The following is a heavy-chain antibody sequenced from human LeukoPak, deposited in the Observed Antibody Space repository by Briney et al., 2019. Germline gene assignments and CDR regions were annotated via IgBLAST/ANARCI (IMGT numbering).Heavy chain of an antibody. CDR2: INPSGGST. J-gene: IGHJ4*02. D-gene: IGHD3-22*01. Sequence: ASVKVSCKASGYTFTSYNMHWVRQAPGQGLEWMGIINPSGGSTSYAQKFQGRVTMTRDTSTSTVYMELSSLRSEDTAVYYCARDHGGSDYYDSSGYYYDYWGQGTLVTVSS. CDR1: GYTFTSYN. V-gene: IGHV1-46*01. CDR3: ARDHGGSDYYDSSGYYYDY.